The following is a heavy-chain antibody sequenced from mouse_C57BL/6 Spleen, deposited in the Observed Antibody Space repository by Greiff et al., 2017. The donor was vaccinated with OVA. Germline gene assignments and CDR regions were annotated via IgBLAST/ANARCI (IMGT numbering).Heavy chain of an antibody. CDR2: IYPRDGST. V-gene: IGHV1-85*01. J-gene: IGHJ3*01. CDR1: GYTFTSYD. D-gene: IGHD1-1*01. Sequence: VMLQQSGPELVKPGASVKLSCKASGYTFTSYDINWVKQRPGQGLEWIGWIYPRDGSTKYNEKFKGKATLTVDTSSSTAYMELHSLTSEDSAVYFCARKYYGSMFAYWGQGTLVTVSA. CDR3: ARKYYGSMFAY.